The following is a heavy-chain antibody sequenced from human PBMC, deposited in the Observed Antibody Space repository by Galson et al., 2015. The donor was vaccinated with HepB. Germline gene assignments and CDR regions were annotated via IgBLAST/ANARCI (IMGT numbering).Heavy chain of an antibody. J-gene: IGHJ4*02. Sequence: SLRLSCAASGFSFRTTAMNWVRQAPGKGLEWVSALSGSAVTKYYADSVKGRFIISRDPSKNTLYLQMNSLRAEDTAIYYCAKDASWGWFDYWGRGTPVTVSS. V-gene: IGHV3-23*01. CDR3: AKDASWGWFDY. CDR2: LSGSAVTK. D-gene: IGHD7-27*01. CDR1: GFSFRTTA.